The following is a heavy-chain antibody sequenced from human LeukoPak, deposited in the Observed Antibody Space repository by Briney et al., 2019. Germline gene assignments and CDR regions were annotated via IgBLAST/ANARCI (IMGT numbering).Heavy chain of an antibody. Sequence: PGGSLRLSCAASGFTFSNYWVLWVRQAPGKGLVWVSRLNIDGGTTIYADSVKGRFTISRDNAKNTLYLQMNSLRAEDTAVYYCARDRGGDAFDIWGQGTMVTVYS. CDR2: LNIDGGTT. J-gene: IGHJ3*02. CDR3: ARDRGGDAFDI. CDR1: GFTFSNYW. V-gene: IGHV3-74*01.